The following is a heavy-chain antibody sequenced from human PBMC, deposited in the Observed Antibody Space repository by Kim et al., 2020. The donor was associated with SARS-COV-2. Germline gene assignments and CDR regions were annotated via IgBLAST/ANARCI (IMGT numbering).Heavy chain of an antibody. J-gene: IGHJ4*02. V-gene: IGHV1-3*01. CDR2: GNGNT. D-gene: IGHD3-16*01. Sequence: GNGNTMYSQKFQGRVTITTDTSASTAYMELSFLRSEDSAVYYCLGGFYFDYWGQGTLVTVSS. CDR3: LGGFYFDY.